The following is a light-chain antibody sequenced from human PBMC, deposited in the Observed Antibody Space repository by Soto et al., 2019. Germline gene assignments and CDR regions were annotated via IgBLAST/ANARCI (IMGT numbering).Light chain of an antibody. CDR3: SSYAGSNNVI. V-gene: IGLV2-8*01. CDR2: EVT. Sequence: QSALTQPPSASGSPGKSATISCPGTSSDVGAFNYVSWYQQLPGKAPKLMIYEVTKRPSGVPDRFSGSKSGNTASLTVSGLQAEDEADYYCSSYAGSNNVIFGGGTKLTVL. CDR1: SSDVGAFNY. J-gene: IGLJ2*01.